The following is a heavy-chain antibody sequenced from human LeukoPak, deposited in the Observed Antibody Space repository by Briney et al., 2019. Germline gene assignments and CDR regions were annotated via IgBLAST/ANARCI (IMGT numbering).Heavy chain of an antibody. CDR2: TYYRSKWYN. CDR3: AREQMAGTYYYYYYMDV. J-gene: IGHJ6*03. V-gene: IGHV6-1*01. D-gene: IGHD6-19*01. CDR1: GDSVSSNSAA. Sequence: SQTLSLTCAISGDSVSSNSAAWNWIRQSPSRGLEWLGRTYYRSKWYNDYAVSVKSRITINPDTSKNQFSLQLNSVTPEDTAVYYCAREQMAGTYYYYYYMDVWGKGTTVTISS.